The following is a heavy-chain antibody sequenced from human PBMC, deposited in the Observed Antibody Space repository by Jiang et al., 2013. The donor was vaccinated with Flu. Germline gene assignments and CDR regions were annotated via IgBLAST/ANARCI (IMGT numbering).Heavy chain of an antibody. CDR2: IYSGGST. Sequence: VQLLESGGGLVQPGGSLRLSCAASGFTVSSNYMSWVRQAPGKGLEWVSVIYSGGSTYYADSVKGRFTISRDNSKNTLYLQMNSLRAEDTAVYYCAREASLAYFDYWGQGTLVTVSS. J-gene: IGHJ4*02. CDR3: AREASLAYFDY. V-gene: IGHV3-66*02. CDR1: GFTVSSNY.